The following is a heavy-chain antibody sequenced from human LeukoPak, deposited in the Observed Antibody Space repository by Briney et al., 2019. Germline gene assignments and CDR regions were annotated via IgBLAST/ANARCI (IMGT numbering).Heavy chain of an antibody. D-gene: IGHD2-8*01. CDR2: INPNSGGT. CDR1: GGTFSSYA. Sequence: GASVKVSCKASGGTFSSYAISWVRQAPGQGLEWMGRINPNSGGTNYAQKFQGRVTMTRDTSISTAYMELSRLRSDDTAVYYCARCTNGTRGLFDYWGQGTLVTVSS. V-gene: IGHV1-2*06. CDR3: ARCTNGTRGLFDY. J-gene: IGHJ4*02.